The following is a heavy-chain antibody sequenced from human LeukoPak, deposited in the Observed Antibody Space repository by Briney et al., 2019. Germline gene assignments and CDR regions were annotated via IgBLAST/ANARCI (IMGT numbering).Heavy chain of an antibody. CDR3: TTHPSTTKYSHLQMDV. CDR1: GYNLKNAG. J-gene: IGHJ6*04. Sequence: VKPGESLRLSCVASGYNLKNAGMTWVRQAPGKGREWVGRIKSDGGTGDYAAPVRGRFTISRDDSQNTFSLQMRSLQTEDTDVYYCTTHPSTTKYSHLQMDVWGRGTTVRVSS. V-gene: IGHV3-15*01. CDR2: IKSDGGTG. D-gene: IGHD2-2*01.